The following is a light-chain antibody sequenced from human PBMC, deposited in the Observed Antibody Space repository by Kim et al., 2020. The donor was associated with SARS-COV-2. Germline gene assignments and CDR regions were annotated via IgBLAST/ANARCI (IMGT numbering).Light chain of an antibody. CDR1: QTISTW. CDR3: QHYNGYLTWT. J-gene: IGKJ1*01. V-gene: IGKV1-5*03. CDR2: QAS. Sequence: DIQMTQSPSTLSASVGDRVTITCRASQTISTWLAWYQHKPGKAPKLLIYQASTLESGVPSRFSGSGSGTEFILTINSLQADDFATYYCQHYNGYLTWTFGQGTKVDIK.